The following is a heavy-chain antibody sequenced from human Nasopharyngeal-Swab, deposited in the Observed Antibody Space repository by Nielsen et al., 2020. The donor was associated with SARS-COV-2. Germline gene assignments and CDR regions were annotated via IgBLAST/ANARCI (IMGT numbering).Heavy chain of an antibody. Sequence: WIRQHPGKGLEWIGYIYYTGNTYYNPSLTSRATISVDTSKNQFSLRLSSVTAADTAVYYCPGDSSGYYYYAMDVWGQGTTVTVSS. D-gene: IGHD3-22*01. V-gene: IGHV4-31*02. CDR2: IYYTGNT. CDR3: PGDSSGYYYYAMDV. J-gene: IGHJ6*02.